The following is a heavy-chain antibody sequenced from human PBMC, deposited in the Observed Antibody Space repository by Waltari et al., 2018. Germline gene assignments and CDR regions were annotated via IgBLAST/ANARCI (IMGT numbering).Heavy chain of an antibody. CDR2: IYYRGNT. Sequence: QVQLQESGPGLVKPSETLSLTCTVSGGSISSYYWSWIRQPTGKGLEWIGYIYYRGNTNYNPSPKSRVTISVDTSKHQFSLKRSSLTAANRAGYYCGRGGRGLYNWNYDWFDPWGQGTLVTVSS. CDR1: GGSISSYY. D-gene: IGHD1-7*01. CDR3: GRGGRGLYNWNYDWFDP. V-gene: IGHV4-59*08. J-gene: IGHJ5*02.